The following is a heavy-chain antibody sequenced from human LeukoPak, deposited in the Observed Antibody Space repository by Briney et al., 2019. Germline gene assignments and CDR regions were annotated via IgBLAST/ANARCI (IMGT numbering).Heavy chain of an antibody. CDR1: GFTFSSYA. V-gene: IGHV3-23*01. D-gene: IGHD2-21*02. CDR3: AKPYCGGDCYKVSDY. Sequence: GGSLRLSCAASGFTFSSYAMSWVRRAPGKGLEWVSAISGSGGSTYYADSVKGRFTISRDNSKNTLYLQMNSLRAEDTAVYYCAKPYCGGDCYKVSDYWGQGTLVTVSS. J-gene: IGHJ4*02. CDR2: ISGSGGST.